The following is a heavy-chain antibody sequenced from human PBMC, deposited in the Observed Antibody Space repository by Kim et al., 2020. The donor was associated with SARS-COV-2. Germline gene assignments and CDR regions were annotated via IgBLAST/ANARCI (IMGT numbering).Heavy chain of an antibody. Sequence: GGSLRLSCAASGFTFSSYAMHWVRQAPGKGLEWVAVISYDGSNKYYADSVKGRFTISRDNSKNTLYLQMNSLRAEDTAVYYCASPAGIAAAGTEEFDYWG. V-gene: IGHV3-30*04. CDR1: GFTFSSYA. CDR2: ISYDGSNK. J-gene: IGHJ4*01. D-gene: IGHD6-13*01. CDR3: ASPAGIAAAGTEEFDY.